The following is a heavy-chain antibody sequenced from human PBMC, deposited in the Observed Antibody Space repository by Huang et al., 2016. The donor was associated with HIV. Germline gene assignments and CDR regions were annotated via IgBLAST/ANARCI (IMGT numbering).Heavy chain of an antibody. CDR2: INSEGSST. Sequence: EVQLVESGGGLVQPGGSLRLSCAASGFSISSYWMHWVRQAPGKGLGWGSRINSEGSSTSYADSVKGRCTSSRDNAKNTLYLQMNSLRAEDTAVYYCARDPRIQSWLNFFDYWGQGTLVSVSS. V-gene: IGHV3-74*01. D-gene: IGHD3-22*01. CDR3: ARDPRIQSWLNFFDY. J-gene: IGHJ4*02. CDR1: GFSISSYW.